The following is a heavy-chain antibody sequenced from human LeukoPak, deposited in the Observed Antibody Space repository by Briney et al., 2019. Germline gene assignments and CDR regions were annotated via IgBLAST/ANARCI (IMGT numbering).Heavy chain of an antibody. D-gene: IGHD3-10*01. Sequence: GSLRLSCAASGFPFDDYGMTWVRQPPGKGLEWIGNIFYSGSTYYSPSLKSRVTISLDTSRNQFSLKLNSVTAADTAVYYCAKSNGYGLVDIWGQGTMVTVSS. V-gene: IGHV4-34*12. CDR1: GFPFDDYG. CDR3: AKSNGYGLVDI. J-gene: IGHJ3*02. CDR2: IFYSGST.